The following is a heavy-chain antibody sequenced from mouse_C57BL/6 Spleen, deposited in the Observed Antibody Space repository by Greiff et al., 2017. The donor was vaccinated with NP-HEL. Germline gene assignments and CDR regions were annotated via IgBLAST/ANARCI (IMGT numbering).Heavy chain of an antibody. J-gene: IGHJ1*03. CDR2: ISSGGDYI. CDR3: TRGRGGSSPWYFDV. CDR1: GFTFSSYA. V-gene: IGHV5-9-1*02. D-gene: IGHD1-1*01. Sequence: EVNVVESGEGLVKPGGSLKLSCAASGFTFSSYAMSWVRQTPEKRLEWVAYISSGGDYIYYADTVKGRFTISRDNARNTLYLQMSSLKSEDTAMYYCTRGRGGSSPWYFDVWGTGTTVTVSS.